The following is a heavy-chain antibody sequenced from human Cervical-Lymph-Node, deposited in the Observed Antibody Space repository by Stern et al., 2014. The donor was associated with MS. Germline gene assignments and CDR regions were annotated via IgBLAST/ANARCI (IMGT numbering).Heavy chain of an antibody. Sequence: VQLVESGAEVKKPGASVKVSCKASGYTFTTYYMHWVRQAPGQGLEWMGIITPSGHGTTCAHMLQGRVTMTRDTSTSTVYMELSSLRSEDTAIYYCTKDSGSFSIDSWGQGTLVTVSS. V-gene: IGHV1-46*03. J-gene: IGHJ4*02. CDR1: GYTFTTYY. CDR3: TKDSGSFSIDS. D-gene: IGHD1-26*01. CDR2: ITPSGHGT.